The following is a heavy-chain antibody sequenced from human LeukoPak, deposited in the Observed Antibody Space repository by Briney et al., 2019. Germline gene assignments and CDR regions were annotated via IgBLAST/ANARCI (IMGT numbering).Heavy chain of an antibody. CDR3: AKDGLADTSLPYYFDY. D-gene: IGHD3-16*01. CDR1: EFTFKSYG. V-gene: IGHV3-23*01. J-gene: IGHJ4*02. CDR2: ISGSGGST. Sequence: GESLRLSCAASEFTFKSYGMNWVRQAPGKGLEWVSTISGSGGSTYYADSEKGRFTISRDNSKNTVYLQMNSLRAEDTAVYYCAKDGLADTSLPYYFDYWGQGTLVTVSS.